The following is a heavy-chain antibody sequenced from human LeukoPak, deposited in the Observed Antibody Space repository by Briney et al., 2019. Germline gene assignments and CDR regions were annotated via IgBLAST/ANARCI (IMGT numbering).Heavy chain of an antibody. V-gene: IGHV3-23*01. J-gene: IGHJ3*02. CDR2: ISDTGGST. CDR1: GFTFSSYG. D-gene: IGHD3-22*01. CDR3: AERQYSSGGGAFHI. Sequence: GGSLRLSCAASGFTFSSYGMTWVRQAPGKGLDWVSLISDTGGSTYYADSVKGRFTISRDNSKNTLYLQMNSLRAEDTAVYYCAERQYSSGGGAFHIWGQGTMVTVSS.